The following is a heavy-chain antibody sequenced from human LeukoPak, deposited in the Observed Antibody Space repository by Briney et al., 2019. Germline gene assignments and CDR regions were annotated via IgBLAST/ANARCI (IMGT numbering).Heavy chain of an antibody. CDR1: GFTFSNYE. CDR3: ARSLSGYYIGDY. D-gene: IGHD5-12*01. V-gene: IGHV3-48*03. CDR2: ISGSGNTI. J-gene: IGHJ4*02. Sequence: PGGSLRLSCAGSGFTFSNYEMSWVRQTPGKGLEWLSYISGSGNTIHYADSVKGRFTISRDNAKNSLYLQMNSLRVEDTAVYFCARSLSGYYIGDYWGQGTLVTVSS.